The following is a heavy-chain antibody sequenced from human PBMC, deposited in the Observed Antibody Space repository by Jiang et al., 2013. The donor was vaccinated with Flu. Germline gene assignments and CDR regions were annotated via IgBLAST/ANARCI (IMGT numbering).Heavy chain of an antibody. V-gene: IGHV6-1*01. D-gene: IGHD3-22*01. CDR1: GDSVSSNSAA. J-gene: IGHJ6*02. CDR2: TYYRSKWYN. Sequence: QTLSLTCAISGDSVSSNSAAWNWIRQSPSRGLEWLGRTYYRSKWYNDYAVSVKSRITINPDTSKNQFSLQLNSVTPEDTAVYYCARGYDSSGYYYSVLGYYYYYGMDVWGQGTTVTVSS. CDR3: ARGYDSSGYYYSVLGYYYYYGMDV.